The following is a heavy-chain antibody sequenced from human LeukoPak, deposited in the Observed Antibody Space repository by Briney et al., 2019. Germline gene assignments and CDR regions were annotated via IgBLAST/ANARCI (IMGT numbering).Heavy chain of an antibody. J-gene: IGHJ5*02. V-gene: IGHV1-69*04. CDR2: IIPILGIA. D-gene: IGHD4-23*01. Sequence: ASVKVSCKASGGTFSSYAISWVRQAPGQGLEWMGRIIPILGIANYAQKLQGRVTITADKSTSTAYMELSSLRSEDTAVYYCARDKTTVVTLNWFDPWGRGTLVTVSS. CDR3: ARDKTTVVTLNWFDP. CDR1: GGTFSSYA.